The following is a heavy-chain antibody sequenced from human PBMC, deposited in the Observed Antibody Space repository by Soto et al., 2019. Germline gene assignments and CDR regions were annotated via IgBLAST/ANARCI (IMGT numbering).Heavy chain of an antibody. D-gene: IGHD2-15*01. CDR3: ARQCRGVTCHWFVP. CDR2: IIHSGST. J-gene: IGHJ5*02. CDR1: GGSISSSNW. V-gene: IGHV4-4*02. Sequence: PSETLSLTCAVSGGSISSSNWWRWVRQPPGKGLEWIGDIIHSGSTNYNPSLKSRVTISVDTSKNQFSLTLTSVTAADTAVYYCARQCRGVTCHWFVPWGQGTLVTVSS.